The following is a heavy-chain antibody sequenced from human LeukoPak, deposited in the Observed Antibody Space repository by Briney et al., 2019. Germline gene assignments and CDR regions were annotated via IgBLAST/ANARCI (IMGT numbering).Heavy chain of an antibody. Sequence: GGSLRLSCAASGFTFSNYEMIWVRQAPGKGLEWVSYISSSGSTIYYADSVKGRFTISRDNAKNSLYLQMSSLRAEDTAVYYCARGGDPVKYYAEYFQYWGQGTLVTVSS. CDR3: ARGGDPVKYYAEYFQY. V-gene: IGHV3-48*03. D-gene: IGHD2-21*02. CDR1: GFTFSNYE. CDR2: ISSSGSTI. J-gene: IGHJ1*01.